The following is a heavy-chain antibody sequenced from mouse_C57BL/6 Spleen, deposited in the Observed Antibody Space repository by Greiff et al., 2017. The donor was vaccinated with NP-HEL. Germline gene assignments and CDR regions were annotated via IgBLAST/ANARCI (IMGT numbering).Heavy chain of an antibody. D-gene: IGHD1-1*01. V-gene: IGHV1-54*01. CDR1: GYAFTNYL. CDR2: INPGSGGA. J-gene: IGHJ4*01. CDR3: ARSPLITTVFHSAMDY. Sequence: QVQLQQSGAELVRPGTSVKVSCKASGYAFTNYLIEWVKQRPGQGLEWIGVINPGSGGANYNEKFKGKATLTVDKSSSTAYMQLSSLSSADSVVYFCARSPLITTVFHSAMDYWGQGTSVTVSS.